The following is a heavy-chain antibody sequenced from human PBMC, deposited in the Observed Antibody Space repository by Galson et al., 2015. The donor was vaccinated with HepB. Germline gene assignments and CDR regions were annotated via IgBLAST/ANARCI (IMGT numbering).Heavy chain of an antibody. Sequence: SVKVSCKASGYTFTSYGISWVRPAPGQGLEWMGWISAYNGNTNYAQKLQGRVTMTTDTSTSTAYMELRSLRSDDTAVYYCARGGGLRFLEWPPPRSYYYMDVWGKVTTATVSS. CDR1: GYTFTSYG. CDR3: ARGGGLRFLEWPPPRSYYYMDV. CDR2: ISAYNGNT. D-gene: IGHD3-3*01. V-gene: IGHV1-18*01. J-gene: IGHJ6*03.